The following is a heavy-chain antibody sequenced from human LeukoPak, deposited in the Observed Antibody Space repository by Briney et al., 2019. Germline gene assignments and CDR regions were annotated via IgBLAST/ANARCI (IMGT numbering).Heavy chain of an antibody. D-gene: IGHD5-24*01. CDR2: INPSGGST. Sequence: ASVKVSCKASGYTFTSYYMHWVRQAPGQGLEWMGIINPSGGSTSYAQKFQGRVTMTRDMSTSTVYMELSSLRSEDTAVYYCARAGRDGYKGPYYYYYYYMDVWGKGTTVTVSS. CDR1: GYTFTSYY. V-gene: IGHV1-46*01. CDR3: ARAGRDGYKGPYYYYYYYMDV. J-gene: IGHJ6*03.